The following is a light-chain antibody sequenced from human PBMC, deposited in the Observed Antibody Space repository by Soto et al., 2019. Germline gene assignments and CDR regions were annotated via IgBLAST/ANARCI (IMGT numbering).Light chain of an antibody. J-gene: IGLJ2*01. CDR2: DGS. Sequence: VLPQPPSVSVAPGQTARITCGGKNIGTKSVHWYQHQPGQAPVLVVYDGSDRPSGIPERFSGSNFGNTATLTISRVQAGDEADYYCQMWDSSSDHVVFGGGTKLTVL. CDR3: QMWDSSSDHVV. V-gene: IGLV3-21*02. CDR1: NIGTKS.